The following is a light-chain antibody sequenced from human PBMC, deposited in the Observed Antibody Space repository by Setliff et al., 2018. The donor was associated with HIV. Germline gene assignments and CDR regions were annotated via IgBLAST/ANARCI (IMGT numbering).Light chain of an antibody. J-gene: IGLJ1*01. Sequence: QSGLIQPASVSGSPGQSVTVSCTGTSSDVGSYDFVSWYQQLPGKAPKLLIYDVSDRPSGVSHRFSGSKSGNTASLTISGLQSEDEADYYCASYRPNDLGVFGTGTKVTVL. CDR3: ASYRPNDLGV. CDR2: DVS. CDR1: SSDVGSYDF. V-gene: IGLV2-14*03.